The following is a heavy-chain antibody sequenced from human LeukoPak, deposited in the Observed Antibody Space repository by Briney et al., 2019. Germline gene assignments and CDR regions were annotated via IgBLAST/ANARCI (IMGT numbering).Heavy chain of an antibody. J-gene: IGHJ4*02. CDR1: GYTFTGYF. V-gene: IGHV1-2*02. Sequence: ASVKVSCKASGYTFTGYFLHWVRRAPGQEFEWMGWINPNSGGTYYTQRFQGRVTMTRDTSISTAYMELSSLRSDDTAVYYCARAQSLTAPAGTFANSWGQGTLVTVSS. D-gene: IGHD6-13*01. CDR3: ARAQSLTAPAGTFANS. CDR2: INPNSGGT.